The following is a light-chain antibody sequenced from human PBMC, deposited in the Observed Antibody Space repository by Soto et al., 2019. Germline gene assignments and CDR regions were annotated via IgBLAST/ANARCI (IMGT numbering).Light chain of an antibody. J-gene: IGLJ2*01. CDR3: SSYAGSNNFVV. CDR2: EVS. V-gene: IGLV2-8*01. CDR1: SSDIGGYNY. Sequence: QSALTQPPSASGSPGQSVTISCTGTSSDIGGYNYVSWYQQHPGTAPKLMIYEVSQRPSGVPDRFSGSKSGNTASLTVSGLQAEDEADYYCSSYAGSNNFVVFGGGTKLTVL.